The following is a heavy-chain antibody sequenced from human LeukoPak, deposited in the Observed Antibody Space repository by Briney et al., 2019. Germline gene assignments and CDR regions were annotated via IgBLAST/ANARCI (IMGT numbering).Heavy chain of an antibody. CDR1: GGTFSSYA. D-gene: IGHD3-3*01. Sequence: ASVKVSCKASGGTFSSYAISWVRQAPGQGLEWMGGIIPIFGTANYAQKFQGRVTITADESTSTAYMELSSLRSEDTAVYYCARVNDFWSGYCSYWGQGTLVTVSS. J-gene: IGHJ4*02. CDR2: IIPIFGTA. CDR3: ARVNDFWSGYCSY. V-gene: IGHV1-69*13.